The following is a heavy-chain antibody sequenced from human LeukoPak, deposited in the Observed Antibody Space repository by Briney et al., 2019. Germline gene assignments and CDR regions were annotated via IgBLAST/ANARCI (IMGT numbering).Heavy chain of an antibody. V-gene: IGHV3-48*03. CDR1: GFTFSSYE. J-gene: IGHJ6*03. D-gene: IGHD6-19*01. CDR3: ARDHSVADTDYYYYYYMDV. Sequence: GGSLRLSCAASGFTFSSYEMNWVRQAPGKGLEWASHISSSGSTIYYADSVKGRFTISRDNAKNSLYLQMNSLRAEDTAVYYCARDHSVADTDYYYYYYMDVWGKGTTVTVSS. CDR2: ISSSGSTI.